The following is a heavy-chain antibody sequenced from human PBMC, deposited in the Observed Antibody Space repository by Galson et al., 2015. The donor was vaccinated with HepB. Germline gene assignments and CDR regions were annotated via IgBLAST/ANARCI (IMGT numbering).Heavy chain of an antibody. J-gene: IGHJ4*02. CDR2: ISSAGNNQ. Sequence: SLRLSCAASGFTFNTYTMQWVRQAPGKGLEWVAAISSAGNNQFHADSVKGRFTFSRDNSDNMLYLQMSSLRVEDTAVYYCARDAMGRGSGSYSAFDYWGQGTLVTVSS. CDR1: GFTFNTYT. CDR3: ARDAMGRGSGSYSAFDY. D-gene: IGHD1-26*01. V-gene: IGHV3-30-3*01.